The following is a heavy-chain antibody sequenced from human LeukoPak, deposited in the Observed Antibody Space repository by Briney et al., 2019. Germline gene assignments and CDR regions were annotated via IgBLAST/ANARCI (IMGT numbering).Heavy chain of an antibody. J-gene: IGHJ4*02. CDR3: ARGYCSSTSCYDY. Sequence: GGSLRLSCTVSGFTVSINSMSWVRQAPGKGLEWVSFIYSGGNTHYSDSVKGRFTISRDNSKNTLYLQMNSLRAEDTAVYYCARGYCSSTSCYDYWGQGTLVTVSS. CDR1: GFTVSINS. V-gene: IGHV3-53*01. CDR2: IYSGGNT. D-gene: IGHD2-2*01.